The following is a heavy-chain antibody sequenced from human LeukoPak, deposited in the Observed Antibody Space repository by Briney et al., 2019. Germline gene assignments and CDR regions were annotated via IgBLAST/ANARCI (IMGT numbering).Heavy chain of an antibody. D-gene: IGHD3-16*02. CDR2: IYYSGST. CDR3: ARASGYVWGSYRYSQGGAFDI. J-gene: IGHJ3*02. Sequence: SETLSLTCTVSSGSISSYYWSWIRQPPGKGLEWIGYIYYSGSTNYNPSLKSRVTISVDTSKNQFSLKLSSVTAADTAVYYCARASGYVWGSYRYSQGGAFDIWGQGTMVTVSS. CDR1: SGSISSYY. V-gene: IGHV4-59*01.